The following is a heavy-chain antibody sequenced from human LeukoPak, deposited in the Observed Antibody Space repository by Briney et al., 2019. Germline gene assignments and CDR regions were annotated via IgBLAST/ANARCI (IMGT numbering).Heavy chain of an antibody. CDR3: ARFPGSAEYRHFYHMDV. J-gene: IGHJ6*03. D-gene: IGHD2-15*01. CDR1: GGSISNYF. Sequence: SETLSLTCTVSGGSISNYFWTWIRQPPGKGLECIGYIYYSESANYNPSLKSRVTVSVDKSKNQFSLKLSSVTAADTAVYYCARFPGSAEYRHFYHMDVWGKGTTVTVSS. V-gene: IGHV4-59*01. CDR2: IYYSESA.